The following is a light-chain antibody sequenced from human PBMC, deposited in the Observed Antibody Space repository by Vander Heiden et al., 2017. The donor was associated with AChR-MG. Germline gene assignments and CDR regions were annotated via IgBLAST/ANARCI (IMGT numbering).Light chain of an antibody. Sequence: DIQMTQSPSTLSASDGDRVAITCRASQSISRCLAWYQQKPGKAPRLLISDDSSLESGVPSRFSGTGSGTDFTLTINGLQPDDVATYYCQQYDSYSWTFGQGTKVEIK. CDR2: DDS. V-gene: IGKV1-5*01. J-gene: IGKJ1*01. CDR3: QQYDSYSWT. CDR1: QSISRC.